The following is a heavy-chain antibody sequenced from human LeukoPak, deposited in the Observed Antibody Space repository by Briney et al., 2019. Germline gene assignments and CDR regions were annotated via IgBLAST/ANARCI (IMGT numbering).Heavy chain of an antibody. CDR1: GYTFTGYY. D-gene: IGHD3-10*01. CDR2: INPNSGGT. V-gene: IGHV1-2*02. Sequence: ASVKVSCKSSGYTFTGYYMHWVRQAPGQGLEWMGWINPNSGGTNYAQKFQGRVTMTEDTSTDTAYMELSSLRSEDTAVYYCATEPDYYGSGTLTGGDYWGQGTLVTVSS. CDR3: ATEPDYYGSGTLTGGDY. J-gene: IGHJ4*02.